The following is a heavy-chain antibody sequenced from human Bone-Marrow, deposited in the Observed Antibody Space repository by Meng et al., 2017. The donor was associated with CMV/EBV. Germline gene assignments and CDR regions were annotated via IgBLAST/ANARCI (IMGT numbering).Heavy chain of an antibody. Sequence: KGSGYSFTSYWIGWVRQMPGKGLEWMGIIYPGDSDTRYSPSFQGQVTISADKSISTAYLQWSSLKASDTAMYYCARQVDTAMVNTDYWGQGTLVTVSS. J-gene: IGHJ4*02. CDR2: IYPGDSDT. V-gene: IGHV5-51*01. CDR1: GYSFTSYW. D-gene: IGHD5-18*01. CDR3: ARQVDTAMVNTDY.